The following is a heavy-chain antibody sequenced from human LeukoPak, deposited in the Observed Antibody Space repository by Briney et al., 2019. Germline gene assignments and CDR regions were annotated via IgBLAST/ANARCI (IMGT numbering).Heavy chain of an antibody. CDR3: VMDMDV. Sequence: GGSLGLSCAASGFIFSTYWMNWVRQAPGKGLEWVANIKEDGSAKYYVDSVKGRFTISRDNAKSSLYLQMNSLRAEDTAVYYCVMDMDVWGQGTTVTVSS. V-gene: IGHV3-7*05. CDR2: IKEDGSAK. CDR1: GFIFSTYW. J-gene: IGHJ6*02.